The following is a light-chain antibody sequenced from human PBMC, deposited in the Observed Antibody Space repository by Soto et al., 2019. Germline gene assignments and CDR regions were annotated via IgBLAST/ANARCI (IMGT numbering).Light chain of an antibody. CDR3: QQSYSTPQK. CDR1: QGVRSC. Sequence: ETQLTQSPSSVSASVVGTVTRTCLASQGVRSCLAWYQQKPGKAPKLLIYAASSLQSGVPSRFSGSGSGTDFTLTISSLQPEDFATYYCQQSYSTPQKFGQGTKVDIK. J-gene: IGKJ1*01. CDR2: AAS. V-gene: IGKV1-39*01.